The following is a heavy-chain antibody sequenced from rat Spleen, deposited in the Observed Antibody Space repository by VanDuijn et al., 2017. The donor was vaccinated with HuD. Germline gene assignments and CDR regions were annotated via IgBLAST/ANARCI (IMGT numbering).Heavy chain of an antibody. CDR1: GFTFSNYG. V-gene: IGHV5-25*01. D-gene: IGHD1-4*01. CDR3: ARRGYNYAYYFDY. J-gene: IGHJ2*01. CDR2: ISYDGGNT. Sequence: EVQLVESGGGLVQPGRSMKLSCAASGFTFSNYGMAWVRQAPKKGLEWVAYISYDGGNTYYRDSVKGRFTIFRDSAKSTLYLQMDSLRSEDTATYYCARRGYNYAYYFDYWGQGVMVTVSS.